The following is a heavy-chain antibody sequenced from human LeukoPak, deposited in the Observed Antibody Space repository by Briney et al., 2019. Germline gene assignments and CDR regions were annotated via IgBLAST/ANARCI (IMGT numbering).Heavy chain of an antibody. CDR3: ARRGDYYYYYYIDV. V-gene: IGHV3-48*01. CDR2: ISSSSSTI. J-gene: IGHJ6*03. Sequence: GGSLRLSCAASGFTFSSYSMNWVRQAPGKGLEWVSYISSSSSTIYYADSVKGRFTISRDNAKNSLYLQMNSLRAEDTAVYYCARRGDYYYYYYIDVWGKGTTVTVSS. CDR1: GFTFSSYS.